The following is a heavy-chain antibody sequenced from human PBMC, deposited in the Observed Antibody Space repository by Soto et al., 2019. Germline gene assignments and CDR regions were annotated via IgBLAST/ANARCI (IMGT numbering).Heavy chain of an antibody. D-gene: IGHD2-15*01. V-gene: IGHV1-18*01. Sequence: ASVKVSCKASGYTFTSYGISWVRQAPGQGLEWMGWISAYNGNTNYAQKLQGRVTMTTDTSTSTAYMELRSLRSDDTAVYYCARQYCSGGSCYWLSYWGQGTLVTVSS. CDR2: ISAYNGNT. J-gene: IGHJ4*02. CDR3: ARQYCSGGSCYWLSY. CDR1: GYTFTSYG.